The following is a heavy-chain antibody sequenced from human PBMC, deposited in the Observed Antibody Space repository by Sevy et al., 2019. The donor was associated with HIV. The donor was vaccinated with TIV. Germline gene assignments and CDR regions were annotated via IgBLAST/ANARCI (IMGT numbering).Heavy chain of an antibody. D-gene: IGHD6-6*01. CDR2: ISGSGDDT. J-gene: IGHJ4*02. CDR1: GFTFSTYT. CDR3: AKPPYSRSSFDY. Sequence: GGSLRLSCAASGFTFSTYTMSWVRQAPGKGLEWVSGISGSGDDTYYAGSVKGRFTISRDNSKNTLYLQMNSLSAEDTAVYYCAKPPYSRSSFDYWGQGTLVTVSS. V-gene: IGHV3-23*01.